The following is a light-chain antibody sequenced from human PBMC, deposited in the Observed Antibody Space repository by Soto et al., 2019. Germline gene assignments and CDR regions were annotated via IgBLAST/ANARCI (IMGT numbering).Light chain of an antibody. CDR1: QSVDRY. Sequence: EIVLTQSPATLSLSPGDRATLSCRASQSVDRYLAWYHEKPGQAPRLLIYDTSDRATGIPDRFSGSGSGTDFPLTSSSVAAEDFAFYYCQQGSNWYTFGQGTKLEIK. CDR2: DTS. CDR3: QQGSNWYT. J-gene: IGKJ2*01. V-gene: IGKV3-11*01.